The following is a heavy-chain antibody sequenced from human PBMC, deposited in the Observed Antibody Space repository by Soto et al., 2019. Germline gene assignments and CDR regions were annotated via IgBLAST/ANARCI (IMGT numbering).Heavy chain of an antibody. Sequence: GGSLRLSCAASGFTFDDYAMHWVRQAPGKGLEWVSGISWNSGSIGYADSVKGRFTISRDNAKNSLYLQMNSLRAEDTALYYCAKDMYSSSWYVGAYYYYGMDVWGQGTTVTVSS. CDR1: GFTFDDYA. CDR3: AKDMYSSSWYVGAYYYYGMDV. V-gene: IGHV3-9*01. J-gene: IGHJ6*02. D-gene: IGHD6-13*01. CDR2: ISWNSGSI.